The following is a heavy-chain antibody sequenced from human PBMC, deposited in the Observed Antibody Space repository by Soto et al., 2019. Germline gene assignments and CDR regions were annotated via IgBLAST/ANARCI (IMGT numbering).Heavy chain of an antibody. D-gene: IGHD3-22*01. J-gene: IGHJ3*02. CDR1: GFTFSSYG. CDR2: IWYDGSNK. CDR3: ARETYDSSCYYSTVAAFDI. V-gene: IGHV3-33*01. Sequence: PGGSLRLSCAASGFTFSSYGMHWVRQAPGKGLKWLAVIWYDGSNKYYADSVKGRLTISRDNSKNTLYLQMNSLRAEDTAVYYCARETYDSSCYYSTVAAFDIWGQGTMVTVSS.